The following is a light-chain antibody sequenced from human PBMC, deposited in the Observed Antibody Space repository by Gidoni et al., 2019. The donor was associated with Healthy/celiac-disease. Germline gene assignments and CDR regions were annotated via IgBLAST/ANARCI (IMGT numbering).Light chain of an antibody. CDR3: QQYGSSPPFT. V-gene: IGKV3-20*01. CDR2: GAS. J-gene: IGKJ3*01. CDR1: QSVSSSY. Sequence: EIVLTQSPGTLSLSPGDRAPLSCRTSQSVSSSYLAWYQQNPGQAPRLLIYGASSRATGIPDRFSGSGSGTDFTLTISRLEPEDVAVYYCQQYGSSPPFTFGPGTKVDIK.